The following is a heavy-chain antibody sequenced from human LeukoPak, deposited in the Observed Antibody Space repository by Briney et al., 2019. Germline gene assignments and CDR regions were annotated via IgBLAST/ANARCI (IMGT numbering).Heavy chain of an antibody. J-gene: IGHJ4*02. D-gene: IGHD3-22*01. Sequence: GPVKVSCKASGYTFTSYGISWVRQAPGQGLEWMGWISAYNGNTNYAQKLQGRVTMTTDTSTSTAYMELRSLRSDDTAVYYCASSLEDDSSGYDYWGQGTLVTVSS. CDR3: ASSLEDDSSGYDY. V-gene: IGHV1-18*01. CDR1: GYTFTSYG. CDR2: ISAYNGNT.